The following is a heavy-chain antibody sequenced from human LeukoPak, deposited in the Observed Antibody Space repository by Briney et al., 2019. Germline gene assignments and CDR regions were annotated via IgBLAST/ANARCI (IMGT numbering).Heavy chain of an antibody. CDR3: ARESYYDSSGMPNWFDP. CDR1: GFTFSNAW. CDR2: INSDGSST. Sequence: GGSLRLSCAASGFTFSNAWMTWVRQAPGKGLVWVSRINSDGSSTSYADSVKGRFTISRDNAKNTLYLQMNSLRAEDTAVYYCARESYYDSSGMPNWFDPWGQGTLVTVSS. J-gene: IGHJ5*02. D-gene: IGHD3-22*01. V-gene: IGHV3-74*01.